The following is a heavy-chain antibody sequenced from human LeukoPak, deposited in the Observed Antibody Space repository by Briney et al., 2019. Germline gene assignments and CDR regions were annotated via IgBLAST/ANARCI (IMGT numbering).Heavy chain of an antibody. J-gene: IGHJ4*02. CDR1: GDSVSTNTAA. V-gene: IGHV6-1*01. D-gene: IGHD6-19*01. CDR3: ARGSQWSFDS. Sequence: SQTLSLTCAISGDSVSTNTAAWNWIRQSPSRGLEWLGRTYYRSKWNNDYAVSVKSRITVNPDTSKNQFSLQLSSVTPEDTAVYYCARGSQWSFDSWGLGTLVTVPS. CDR2: TYYRSKWNN.